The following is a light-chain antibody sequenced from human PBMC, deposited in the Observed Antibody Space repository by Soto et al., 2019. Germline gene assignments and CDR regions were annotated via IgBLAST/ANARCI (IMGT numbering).Light chain of an antibody. V-gene: IGKV1-5*03. CDR1: QSISDY. J-gene: IGKJ2*01. CDR3: QYYKTYHYT. Sequence: DIQMTQSPSSLSASVGDRVTITCRASQSISDYLNWYQQKPGKAPKLLIYKVSNLDTGVPSRFRCSGSGKEFTLTISTLQPDDFGTNYWQYYKTYHYTVGQGTKVDIK. CDR2: KVS.